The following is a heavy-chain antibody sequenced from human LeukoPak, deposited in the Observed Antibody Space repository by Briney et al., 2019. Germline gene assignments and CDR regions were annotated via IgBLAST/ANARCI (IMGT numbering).Heavy chain of an antibody. J-gene: IGHJ4*02. V-gene: IGHV1-69*05. CDR3: ARVWGLTGFDY. CDR1: GGTFSSYA. CDR2: IIPIFGTA. Sequence: GASVKASCKASGGTFSSYAISRVRQAPGQGLEWMGGIIPIFGTANYAQKFQGRVTITTDESTSTAYMELSSLRSEDTAVYYCARVWGLTGFDYWGQGTLVTVSS. D-gene: IGHD1-14*01.